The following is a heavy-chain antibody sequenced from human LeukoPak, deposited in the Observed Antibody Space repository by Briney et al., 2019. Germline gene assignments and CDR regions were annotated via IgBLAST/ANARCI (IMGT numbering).Heavy chain of an antibody. J-gene: IGHJ6*02. V-gene: IGHV4-30-4*01. CDR3: ARGKAAAGTPEYYYYYYGMDV. Sequence: PSQTLSLTCTVSGGSISSGDYYWSWIRQPPGKGLEWIGYIYYSGSTYYNPSLKSRVTISVDTSKNQFSLKLSSVTAADTAVYYCARGKAAAGTPEYYYYYYGMDVWGQGTTVTVSS. CDR2: IYYSGST. D-gene: IGHD6-13*01. CDR1: GGSISSGDYY.